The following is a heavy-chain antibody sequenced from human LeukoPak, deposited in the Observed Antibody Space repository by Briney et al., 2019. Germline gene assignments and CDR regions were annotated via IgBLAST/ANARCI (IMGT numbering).Heavy chain of an antibody. CDR2: ISSSGSII. V-gene: IGHV3-48*03. J-gene: IGHJ6*03. Sequence: PGGSLRLSCAASGFSFSSYEMNWVRQAPGKGLEWVSYISSSGSIIYYADSVKGRFTISRDNAKNSLYLQMNSLRAEDTAVYYCARDRGSHYMDVWGKGTRSPSP. D-gene: IGHD3-16*01. CDR1: GFSFSSYE. CDR3: ARDRGSHYMDV.